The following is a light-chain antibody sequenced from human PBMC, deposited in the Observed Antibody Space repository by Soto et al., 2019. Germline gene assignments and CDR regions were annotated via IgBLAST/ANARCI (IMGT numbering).Light chain of an antibody. Sequence: EIVMTQSPATLSVSPGERATLSCRASQSVSSSLAWYQQKPDQAPRLLIYAASTRATGIPARFSGSGSGTDFFLSINSLQSEDFAVYYCQQYYNWPPVTFGQGTKLEI. CDR3: QQYYNWPPVT. V-gene: IGKV3-15*01. CDR1: QSVSSS. CDR2: AAS. J-gene: IGKJ2*01.